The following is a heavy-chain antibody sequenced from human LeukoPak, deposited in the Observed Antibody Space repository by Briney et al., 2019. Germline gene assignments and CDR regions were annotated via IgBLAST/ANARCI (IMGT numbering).Heavy chain of an antibody. J-gene: IGHJ4*02. CDR3: ARDILGDGYANFDS. D-gene: IGHD5-12*01. Sequence: GGTLRLSCAASGFTVSRNIMLWVRQAPGKGLEWFSVIFGGGETNYGDSVKGRFTISRDNSKNMMYLQMNRLRAEDTAVYYCARDILGDGYANFDSWGQGTLLTVSS. V-gene: IGHV3-66*01. CDR1: GFTVSRNI. CDR2: IFGGGET.